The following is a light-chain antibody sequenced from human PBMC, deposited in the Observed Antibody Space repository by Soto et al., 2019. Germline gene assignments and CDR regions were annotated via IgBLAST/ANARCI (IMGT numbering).Light chain of an antibody. CDR3: QQYNSYSRT. CDR1: QSISSW. V-gene: IGKV1-5*01. CDR2: DAS. J-gene: IGKJ1*01. Sequence: DIQMTQSPSTLSASVGDRVTITCRASQSISSWLAWYQQKPGKAPKLLIYDASSLESRVPSRFSGSGSGTEFTLTISSLQPDDFATYYCQQYNSYSRTSGQGTKVDI.